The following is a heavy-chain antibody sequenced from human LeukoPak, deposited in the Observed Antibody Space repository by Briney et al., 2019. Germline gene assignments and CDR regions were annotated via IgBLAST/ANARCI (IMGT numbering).Heavy chain of an antibody. CDR2: ISYDGSNK. CDR1: GFTFSSYA. CDR3: AREASGYRFGY. Sequence: GGSLRLSCAASGFTFSSYAMHWVRQAPGKGLEWVAVISYDGSNKYYADSVKGRFTISRDNSKNTLYLQMNSLRAEDTAVYYCAREASGYRFGYWGQGTLVTVSS. J-gene: IGHJ4*02. D-gene: IGHD5-18*01. V-gene: IGHV3-30-3*01.